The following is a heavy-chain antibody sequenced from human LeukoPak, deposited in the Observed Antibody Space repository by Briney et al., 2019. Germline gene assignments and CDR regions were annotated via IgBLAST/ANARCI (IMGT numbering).Heavy chain of an antibody. Sequence: GGSLRLSCAASGFTFSSYSMNWVRQAPEKGLEWVSSISSSSSYIYYADSVKGRFTISRDNAKNSLYLQMNSLRAEDTAVYYCARWGSAAVVDYWGQGTLVTVSS. D-gene: IGHD6-13*01. CDR1: GFTFSSYS. CDR3: ARWGSAAVVDY. CDR2: ISSSSSYI. V-gene: IGHV3-21*01. J-gene: IGHJ4*02.